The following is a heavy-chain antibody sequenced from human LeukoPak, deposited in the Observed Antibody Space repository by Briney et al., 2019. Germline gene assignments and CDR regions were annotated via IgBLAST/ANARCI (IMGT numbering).Heavy chain of an antibody. D-gene: IGHD2-2*02. J-gene: IGHJ6*02. CDR3: ARGPAAILSAYYGMDV. V-gene: IGHV3-7*01. CDR1: GFTFSSYW. CDR2: IKQDGSEK. Sequence: GGSLRLSCAASGFTFSSYWMSWVRQAPGNGLEWVANIKQDGSEKYYVDSVKGRFTISRDNAKNSLYLQMNSLRAEDTAVYYCARGPAAILSAYYGMDVWGQGTTVTVSS.